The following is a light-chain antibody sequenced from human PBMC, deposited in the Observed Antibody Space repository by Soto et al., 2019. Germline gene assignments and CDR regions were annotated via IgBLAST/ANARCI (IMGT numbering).Light chain of an antibody. V-gene: IGLV1-40*01. J-gene: IGLJ2*01. CDR2: GNS. CDR1: SSNIGAGYD. Sequence: QSSLTQPASVSGAPGQRVTISCTGSSSNIGAGYDVHWYQQLPGTAPKLLIYGNSNRPSGVPDRFSGSKSGTSASLAITGLHAEDEADYYCQSYDSSLSGSVFGGGTKLTVL. CDR3: QSYDSSLSGSV.